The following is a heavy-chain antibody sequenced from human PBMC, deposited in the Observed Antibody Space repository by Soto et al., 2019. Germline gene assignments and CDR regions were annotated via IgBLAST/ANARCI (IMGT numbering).Heavy chain of an antibody. CDR1: SASISSSSYT. V-gene: IGHV4-39*01. D-gene: IGHD2-2*01. CDR3: ARLHGYCISSXCHGHYAMDV. J-gene: IGHJ6*02. Sequence: QLQLQESGPGLVKPSETLSLTCTVSSASISSSSYTWGWIRQPPGKGLEWIGSIYYSGTTYYNPSLNSRVTVSVDTSKNQFSLKVTSVTAADTAVYYCARLHGYCISSXCHGHYAMDVWGQGTTVTVSS. CDR2: IYYSGTT.